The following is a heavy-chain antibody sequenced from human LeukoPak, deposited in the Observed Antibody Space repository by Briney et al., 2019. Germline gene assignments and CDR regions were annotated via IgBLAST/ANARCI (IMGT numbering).Heavy chain of an antibody. CDR2: IYYSGNT. D-gene: IGHD2-21*02. V-gene: IGHV4-59*01. J-gene: IGHJ4*02. CDR1: GDSISDYF. Sequence: SETLSLTCTVSGDSISDYFWTWIRQPPGKGLEWIGTIYYSGNTNYNPSLKSRVTISRDTSKNQFSLKLSSVTAADTAIYYCGRCRGDCYPDYWGQGTLVTVSS. CDR3: GRCRGDCYPDY.